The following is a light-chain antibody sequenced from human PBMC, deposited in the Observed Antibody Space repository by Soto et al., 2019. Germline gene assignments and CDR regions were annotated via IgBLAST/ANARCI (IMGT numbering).Light chain of an antibody. V-gene: IGLV1-44*01. CDR1: SSNIGSNT. CDR3: AAWDDSLNGYV. J-gene: IGLJ1*01. CDR2: SNN. Sequence: QSVLTQPPSASGTPGQRVTISCSGSSSNIGSNTVNWYQQLPGTAPKLLIYSNNQRPSGVPDRFSGSKSGTSASLAISGLQSDDEADYYCAAWDDSLNGYVFGTGTKVIVL.